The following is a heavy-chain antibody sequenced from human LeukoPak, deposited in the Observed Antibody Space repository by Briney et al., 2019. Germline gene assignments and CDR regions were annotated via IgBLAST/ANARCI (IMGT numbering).Heavy chain of an antibody. CDR1: GFTVSGYA. D-gene: IGHD2/OR15-2a*01. V-gene: IGHV3-23*01. J-gene: IGHJ4*02. CDR2: ISGGGADT. CDR3: AKMGREFYTISYYFDS. Sequence: GGSLRLSCAASGFTVSGYAMNWVRQAPGKGLEWVSVISGGGADTYYADSVKGRSTISRDNSKNTLYMQMNSMRADDTAVYYCAKMGREFYTISYYFDSWGQGTLVTVSS.